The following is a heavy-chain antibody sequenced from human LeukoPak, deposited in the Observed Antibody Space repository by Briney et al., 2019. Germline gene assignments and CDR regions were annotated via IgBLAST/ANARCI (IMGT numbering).Heavy chain of an antibody. D-gene: IGHD3-10*01. J-gene: IGHJ6*04. V-gene: IGHV3-53*01. CDR3: ARESLSWFGDLGYSFYAMDV. Sequence: GGSLRLSCAASAFTVSSNCMNWVRQAPGKGLEWVSVPYINGVTYYADSVKGRFTISRDNSKNTLYLQMNSLRAEDTAVYYCARESLSWFGDLGYSFYAMDVWAKGPRSPSP. CDR2: PYINGVT. CDR1: AFTVSSNC.